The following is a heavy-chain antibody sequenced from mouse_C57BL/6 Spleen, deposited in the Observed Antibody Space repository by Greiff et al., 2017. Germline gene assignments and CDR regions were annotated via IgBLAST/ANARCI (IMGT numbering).Heavy chain of an antibody. CDR2: IYPGDGDT. CDR3: AREGGNPYYFDY. J-gene: IGHJ2*01. D-gene: IGHD1-1*02. CDR1: GYAFSSYW. Sequence: QVQLKQSGAELVKPGASVKISCKASGYAFSSYWMNWVKQRPGKGLEWIGQIYPGDGDTNYNGKFKGKATLTADKSSSTAYMQLSSLTSEDSAVYFCAREGGNPYYFDYWGQGTTLTVSS. V-gene: IGHV1-80*01.